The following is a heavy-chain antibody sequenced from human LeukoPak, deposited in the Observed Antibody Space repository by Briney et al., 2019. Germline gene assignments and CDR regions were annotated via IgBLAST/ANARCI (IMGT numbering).Heavy chain of an antibody. J-gene: IGHJ4*02. CDR2: IYYSGST. CDR3: ASYYYDSSGYYPAWD. D-gene: IGHD3-22*01. V-gene: IGHV4-30-4*08. CDR1: GGSISSGDYY. Sequence: SETLSLTCTVSGGSISSGDYYWSWIRQPPGKGLEWIGYIYYSGSTYYNPPLKSRVTISVDTSKNRFSLKLSSVTAADTAVYYCASYYYDSSGYYPAWDWGQGTLVTVSS.